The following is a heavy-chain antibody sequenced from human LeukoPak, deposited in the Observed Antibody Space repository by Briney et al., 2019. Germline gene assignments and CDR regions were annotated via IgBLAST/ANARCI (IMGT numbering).Heavy chain of an antibody. J-gene: IGHJ4*02. V-gene: IGHV3-30*03. CDR3: ARERRYCSGGSCYSGGFDY. Sequence: GGSLRLSCAASGFTFSSYGMHWVRQAPGKGLEWVAVISYDGSNKYYSDSVKGRLTISRDNSKNALYMQMNSLRSQDTGVYYCARERRYCSGGSCYSGGFDYWGQGTLVTVSS. CDR2: ISYDGSNK. CDR1: GFTFSSYG. D-gene: IGHD2-15*01.